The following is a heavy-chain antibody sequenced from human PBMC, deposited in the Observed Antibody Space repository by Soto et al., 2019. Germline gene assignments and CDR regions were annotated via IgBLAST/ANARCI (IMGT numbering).Heavy chain of an antibody. CDR3: ARHFEESSGSREDPFDI. CDR2: IYYRGST. Sequence: QLQLQESGPGLVKPSETLSLTCTVSGGSISSSSYYWGWIRQPPGKGLEWIGSIYYRGSTYYNPSLKSRVTISVDKSKNQFARKLGYVNAADTDGYYCARHFEESSGSREDPFDIWGQGKMVTVSS. V-gene: IGHV4-39*01. J-gene: IGHJ3*02. CDR1: GGSISSSSYY. D-gene: IGHD3-22*01.